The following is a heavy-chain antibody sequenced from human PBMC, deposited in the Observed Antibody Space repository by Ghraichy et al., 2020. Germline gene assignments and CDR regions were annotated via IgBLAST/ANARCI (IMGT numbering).Heavy chain of an antibody. CDR1: GFTFSSYA. D-gene: IGHD6-13*01. V-gene: IGHV3-23*01. CDR2: ISGSGGST. Sequence: LSLTCAASGFTFSSYAMSWVRQAPGKGLEWVSAISGSGGSTYYADSVKGRFTISRDNSKNTLYLQMNSLRAEDTAVYYCAKDYSAAGTVFQHWGQGTLVTVSS. J-gene: IGHJ1*01. CDR3: AKDYSAAGTVFQH.